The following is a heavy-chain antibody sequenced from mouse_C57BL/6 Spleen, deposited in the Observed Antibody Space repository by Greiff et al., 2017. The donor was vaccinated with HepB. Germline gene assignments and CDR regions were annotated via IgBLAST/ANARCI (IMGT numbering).Heavy chain of an antibody. D-gene: IGHD1-1*01. V-gene: IGHV10-1*01. CDR3: VRHNYGSSDYAMDY. CDR2: IRSKSNNYAT. J-gene: IGHJ4*01. Sequence: EVKLMESGGGLVQPKGSLKLSCAASGFSFNTYAMNWVRQAPGKGLEWVARIRSKSNNYATYYADSVKDRFTISRDDSESMLYLQMNNLKTEDTAMYYCVRHNYGSSDYAMDYWGQGTSVTVSS. CDR1: GFSFNTYA.